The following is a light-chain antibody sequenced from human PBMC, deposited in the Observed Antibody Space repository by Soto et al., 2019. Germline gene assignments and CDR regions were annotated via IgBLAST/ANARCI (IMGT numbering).Light chain of an antibody. Sequence: IQMTQSPSSLSASVGDRVTITCRASQSIVSYLNWYQQKPGQAPKLLIFGATSLQSGVPSRFSGSGFGTDFSLTISSLQPDDIASYYCQQSYRTPRTFGQGTKVEIK. CDR2: GAT. CDR3: QQSYRTPRT. V-gene: IGKV1-39*01. J-gene: IGKJ1*01. CDR1: QSIVSY.